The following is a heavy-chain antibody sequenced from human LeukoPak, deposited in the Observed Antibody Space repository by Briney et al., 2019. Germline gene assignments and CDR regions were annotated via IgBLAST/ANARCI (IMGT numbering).Heavy chain of an antibody. V-gene: IGHV4-39*07. CDR3: ASRKLGNDY. J-gene: IGHJ4*02. CDR2: KYYSGSS. Sequence: PSETLSLTCTLSGGFISSSSYYWGWVRQAPGKGLEWIGSKYYSGSSYFNPSLKSRVTISVDTSKNQFSLKLSSVTAADTAVYYCASRKLGNDYWGQGTLVTVSS. CDR1: GGFISSSSYY. D-gene: IGHD7-27*01.